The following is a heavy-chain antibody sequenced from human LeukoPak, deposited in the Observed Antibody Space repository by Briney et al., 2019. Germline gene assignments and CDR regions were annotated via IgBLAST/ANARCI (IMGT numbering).Heavy chain of an antibody. CDR3: ARAGGWGPNWFDP. D-gene: IGHD6-19*01. CDR2: ISSSGSTI. J-gene: IGHJ5*02. Sequence: PGGSLRLSCAASGFTFSSYEMNWVRQAPGKGLEWVSYISSSGSTIYYADSVKGRFTISRDNAKNSLYLQMNSLRAEDTAVYYCARAGGWGPNWFDPWGQGTLVTVSS. V-gene: IGHV3-48*03. CDR1: GFTFSSYE.